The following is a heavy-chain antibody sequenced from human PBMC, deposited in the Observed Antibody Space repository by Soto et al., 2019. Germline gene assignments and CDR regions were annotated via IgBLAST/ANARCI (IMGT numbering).Heavy chain of an antibody. CDR2: LSGSGGST. V-gene: IGHV3-23*01. J-gene: IGHJ4*02. CDR1: GFIFSSYA. CDR3: AKGSGYYDSSGPKIDY. D-gene: IGHD3-22*01. Sequence: GGSLRLSCAASGFIFSSYAMSWVRQAPGKGLEWVSALSGSGGSTYYADSVKGRFTISRDNSKNTLYLQMNSLRAEDTAVYYCAKGSGYYDSSGPKIDYWGQGTLVTVSS.